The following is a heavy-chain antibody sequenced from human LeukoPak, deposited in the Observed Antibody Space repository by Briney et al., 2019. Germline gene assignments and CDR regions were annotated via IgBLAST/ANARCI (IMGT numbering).Heavy chain of an antibody. CDR1: GGSISSSSYY. CDR2: IYYRGST. J-gene: IGHJ4*02. V-gene: IGHV4-39*01. D-gene: IGHD6-6*01. CDR3: ARLIASSVDFDY. Sequence: PSETLSLTCTVSGGSISSSSYYWGWIRQPPGKGLEWIGSIYYRGSTYYNPSLKSRVTISVDTSKNQFCLKLTSVTATDTAVYYCARLIASSVDFDYWGQGTLVTVSS.